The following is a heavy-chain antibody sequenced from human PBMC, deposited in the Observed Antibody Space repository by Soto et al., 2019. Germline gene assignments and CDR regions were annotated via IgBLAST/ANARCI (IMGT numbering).Heavy chain of an antibody. CDR2: ISGSGVIK. V-gene: IGHV3-23*01. D-gene: IGHD3-10*01. J-gene: IGHJ5*02. Sequence: EVQLLQSGGGWVQPGGSLRLPFGASGFTFRNYAMAWVPQAPGKGLGWVSSISGSGVIKYYADSVQGRFTISRDNSNNTLSVQMNSLRVEDTAIYYCAKDLTSMVRVVLPSPWGQGILVTVSS. CDR1: GFTFRNYA. CDR3: AKDLTSMVRVVLPSP.